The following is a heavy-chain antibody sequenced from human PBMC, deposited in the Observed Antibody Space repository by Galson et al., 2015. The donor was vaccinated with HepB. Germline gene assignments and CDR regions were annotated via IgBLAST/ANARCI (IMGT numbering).Heavy chain of an antibody. J-gene: IGHJ5*02. CDR3: ARDLLRAGYSSGWDLGWFDP. CDR1: GDSVSSNSAA. V-gene: IGHV6-1*01. Sequence: CAISGDSVSSNSAAWNRIRQSPSRGLEWLGRTYYRSKWYNDYAVSVKSRITINPDTSKNQFSLQLNSVTPEDTAVYYCARDLLRAGYSSGWDLGWFDPWGQGTLVTVSS. D-gene: IGHD6-19*01. CDR2: TYYRSKWYN.